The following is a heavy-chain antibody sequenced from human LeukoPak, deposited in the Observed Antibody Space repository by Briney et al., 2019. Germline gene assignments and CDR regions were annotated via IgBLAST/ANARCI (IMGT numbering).Heavy chain of an antibody. J-gene: IGHJ4*02. CDR2: IYYSGST. V-gene: IGHV4-59*08. CDR3: ARMYCSSTSCYPNIPYYFDY. CDR1: GGSISSYY. D-gene: IGHD2-2*01. Sequence: SETLSLTCPVSGGSISSYYWSWIRQPPGKGLEWIGYIYYSGSTNYNLSLKSRVTISVDTSKNQFSLKLSSVTAADTAVYYCARMYCSSTSCYPNIPYYFDYWGQGTLVTVSS.